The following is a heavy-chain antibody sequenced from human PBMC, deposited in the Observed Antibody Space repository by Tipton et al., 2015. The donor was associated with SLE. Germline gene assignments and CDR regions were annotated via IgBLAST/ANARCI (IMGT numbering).Heavy chain of an antibody. J-gene: IGHJ3*02. CDR2: ITWNSGSI. Sequence: QLVQSGGGVVQPGRSLRLSCEASGFTFSSYAMHWVRQAPGKGLEWVSSITWNSGSIGYADSVKGRFTISRDNAKNSLYLQMNSLRAEDTALYYCAKGLWDDAFDIWGQGTMVTVSS. CDR1: GFTFSSYA. D-gene: IGHD3-10*01. CDR3: AKGLWDDAFDI. V-gene: IGHV3-9*01.